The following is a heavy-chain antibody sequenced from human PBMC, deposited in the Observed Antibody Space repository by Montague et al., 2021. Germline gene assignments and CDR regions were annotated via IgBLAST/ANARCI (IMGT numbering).Heavy chain of an antibody. CDR1: GGSISSSSYY. Sequence: SETLSLICTVSGGSISSSSYYWGWIRQPPGKGLEWIGSIYYSGSTYYNPSLKSRVTISVDTSKNQFSLKLSSVTAADTAAYYCARSIYCRGGSCYSGFDPWGQGTLVTASS. J-gene: IGHJ5*02. V-gene: IGHV4-39*01. CDR2: IYYSGST. D-gene: IGHD2-15*01. CDR3: ARSIYCRGGSCYSGFDP.